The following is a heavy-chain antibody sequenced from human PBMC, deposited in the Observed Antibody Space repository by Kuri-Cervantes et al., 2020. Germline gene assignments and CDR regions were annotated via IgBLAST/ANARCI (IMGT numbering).Heavy chain of an antibody. J-gene: IGHJ6*02. CDR2: IYSGGST. CDR1: RFTVSSNY. V-gene: IGHV3-53*01. D-gene: IGHD6-19*01. Sequence: GGSLRLSCAASRFTVSSNYMSWVRQAPGKGLEWVSVIYSGGSTYYADSVKGRFTISRDNSKNTLYLQMNSLRAEDTAVYYCARVGVYSSGWGGNYYYGMDVWGRGTTVTVSS. CDR3: ARVGVYSSGWGGNYYYGMDV.